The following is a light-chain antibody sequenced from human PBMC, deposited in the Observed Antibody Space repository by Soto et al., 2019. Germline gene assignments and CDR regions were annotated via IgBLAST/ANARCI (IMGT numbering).Light chain of an antibody. Sequence: QSVLTQPPSASGTPGQNVTISCSGSSSNIGGNPVNWYRQFPGTAPKVLIYSSDQRPSGVPDRFSGSKSGTSASLAISGLQSEDEADYYCATWDDSLNGRVFGGGTKVTVL. CDR1: SSNIGGNP. V-gene: IGLV1-44*01. CDR3: ATWDDSLNGRV. J-gene: IGLJ3*02. CDR2: SSD.